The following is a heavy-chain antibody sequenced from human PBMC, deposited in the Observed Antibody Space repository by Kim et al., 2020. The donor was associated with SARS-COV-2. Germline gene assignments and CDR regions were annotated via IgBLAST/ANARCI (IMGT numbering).Heavy chain of an antibody. CDR1: GFTYSHAW. D-gene: IGHD2-21*01. V-gene: IGHV3-15*01. CDR3: VADVPEVSAMIDY. Sequence: GGSLRLSCVGSGFTYSHAWMSWVRQAPGKGLEWVARVRSGGTTDYATPVKGRFTVSRDDSENVVYLQMDSLTTEDTAVYYCVADVPEVSAMIDYWGRGIQVTVSS. J-gene: IGHJ4*02. CDR2: VRSGGTT.